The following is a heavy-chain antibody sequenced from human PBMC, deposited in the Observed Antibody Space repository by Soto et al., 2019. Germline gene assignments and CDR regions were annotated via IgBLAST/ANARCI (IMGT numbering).Heavy chain of an antibody. CDR3: ERARFRGFGESLYASDI. Sequence: QVQLQESGPGLVKPSQTLSLTCTVSGGSISRGNYYWSWIRHHPGEGLGWFGYFYYSGSTYYNPSLKSRVTMSVDTSKNQVSLELTSVPAADTAVYYCERARFRGFGESLYASDIWGQGTMLSVSS. CDR1: GGSISRGNYY. J-gene: IGHJ3*02. CDR2: FYYSGST. D-gene: IGHD3-10*01. V-gene: IGHV4-31*03.